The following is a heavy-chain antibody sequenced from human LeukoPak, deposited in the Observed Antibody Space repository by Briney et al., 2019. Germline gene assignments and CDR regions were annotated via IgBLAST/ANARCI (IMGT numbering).Heavy chain of an antibody. CDR3: AELGITMIGGV. CDR2: ISGSGGST. CDR1: GFTFSSYS. J-gene: IGHJ6*04. D-gene: IGHD3-10*02. Sequence: GGSLRLSCAASGFTFSSYSMNWVRQAPGKGLQWVSAISGSGGSTYYADSVKGRFTISRDNSKNTLYLQMNSLRAEDTAVYYCAELGITMIGGVWGKGTTVTISS. V-gene: IGHV3-23*01.